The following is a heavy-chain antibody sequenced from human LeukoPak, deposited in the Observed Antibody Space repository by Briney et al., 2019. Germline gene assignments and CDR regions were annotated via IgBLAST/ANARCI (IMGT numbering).Heavy chain of an antibody. Sequence: SQTLSLTCAISGDSVSSNSAAWNWIRQSPSRGLEWLGRTYYRSKWYNDYAVSVKSRITINPDTSKNQFSLQLNSVTPEDTAVYYCARGGYRESHPDYYYYYYMDVWGKGTTVTVSS. CDR1: GDSVSSNSAA. V-gene: IGHV6-1*01. CDR3: ARGGYRESHPDYYYYYYMDV. CDR2: TYYRSKWYN. J-gene: IGHJ6*03. D-gene: IGHD6-13*01.